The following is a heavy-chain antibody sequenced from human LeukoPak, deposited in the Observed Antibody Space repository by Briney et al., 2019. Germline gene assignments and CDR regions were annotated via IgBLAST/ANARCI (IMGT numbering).Heavy chain of an antibody. J-gene: IGHJ5*02. CDR3: ARVPAQQWNYIVVVVAQPPGFDP. Sequence: ASVKVSCKASGYTFTSYGISWVRQAPGQGLEWMGWISTYNGNTNYAQKLQGRVTMTTDTSTSTAYMELRSLRSDDTAVYYCARVPAQQWNYIVVVVAQPPGFDPWGQGTLVTVSS. V-gene: IGHV1-18*01. CDR2: ISTYNGNT. CDR1: GYTFTSYG. D-gene: IGHD2-15*01.